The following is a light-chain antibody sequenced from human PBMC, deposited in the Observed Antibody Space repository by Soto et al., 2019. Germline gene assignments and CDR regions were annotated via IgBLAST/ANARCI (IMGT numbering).Light chain of an antibody. Sequence: EIVMTQSPATLSVSPGERATLSCRASQSVSFSYLAWYQQKPGQAPRLLIYGASSRATGIPDRFIGSGSGTDFTLTISRVEPEDFATYYCQQYGSSPLTFGQGTKVDIK. CDR3: QQYGSSPLT. CDR1: QSVSFSY. J-gene: IGKJ1*01. CDR2: GAS. V-gene: IGKV3-20*01.